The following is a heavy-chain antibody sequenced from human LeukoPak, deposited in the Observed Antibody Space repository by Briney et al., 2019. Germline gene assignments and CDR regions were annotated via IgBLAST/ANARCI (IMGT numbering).Heavy chain of an antibody. D-gene: IGHD2-2*01. Sequence: PGGSLRLSCAASGFTFSDYYMNWIRQAPGKGLEWVSFISSSGSTTQYADSVRGRFTISRDNARNSLYLQMNSLRAEDTAVYYCARDSVIVPAAPLRHYYYMDVWGEGTTVTVSS. CDR2: ISSSGSTT. CDR1: GFTFSDYY. V-gene: IGHV3-11*04. CDR3: ARDSVIVPAAPLRHYYYMDV. J-gene: IGHJ6*03.